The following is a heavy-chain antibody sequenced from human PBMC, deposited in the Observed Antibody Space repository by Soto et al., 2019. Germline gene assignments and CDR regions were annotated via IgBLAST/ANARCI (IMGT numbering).Heavy chain of an antibody. CDR1: YW. J-gene: IGHJ2*01. Sequence: YWSWIRQHPGKGLEWMGIIYPGDSNIRYSPSFQGQVTISADKSISTASLQWSSLKASDTAMYYCARDGYFDLWGRGTLVTVSS. V-gene: IGHV5-51*01. CDR3: ARDGYFDL. CDR2: IYPGDSNI.